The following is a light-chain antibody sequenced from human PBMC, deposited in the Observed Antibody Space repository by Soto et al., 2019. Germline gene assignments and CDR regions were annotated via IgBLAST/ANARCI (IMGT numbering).Light chain of an antibody. CDR3: QQYNDWPLT. CDR2: GAF. CDR1: QSVRSN. V-gene: IGKV3-15*01. J-gene: IGKJ1*01. Sequence: EIVMTQSPVTLSVSPGERATLSCRASQSVRSNLAWYQQKPGQAPSLLIYGAFTRATGIPTRFSGTGSGTEFTLTISSLQSEDFAFYYCQQYNDWPLTFGQGTKVEV.